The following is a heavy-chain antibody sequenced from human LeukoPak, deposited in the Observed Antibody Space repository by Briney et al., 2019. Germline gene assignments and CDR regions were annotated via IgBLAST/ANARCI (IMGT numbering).Heavy chain of an antibody. CDR2: VYYNGSS. CDR3: ARSIKRGLFDY. J-gene: IGHJ4*02. CDR1: GGSIGFYY. V-gene: IGHV4-59*01. D-gene: IGHD3-10*01. Sequence: SETLSLTCTVSGGSIGFYYWNWIRQPPGKGLEWIGCVYYNGSSNYNPSLKSRVTISVDTSKLQFSLKLSSVTAADTAVYYCARSIKRGLFDYWGQGSLVTVSS.